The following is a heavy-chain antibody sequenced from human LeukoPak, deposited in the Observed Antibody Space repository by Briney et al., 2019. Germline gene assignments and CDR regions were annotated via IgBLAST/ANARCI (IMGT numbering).Heavy chain of an antibody. D-gene: IGHD1-26*01. Sequence: PSETLSLTCTVSGGSISSYYWSWIRQPPGKGLEWIGYIYTSGSTNYNPSLKSRVTISVDTSKNQFSLKLSSVTAADTAVYYCARHGDSGNYQGYFDYWGQGTLVTVSS. CDR3: ARHGDSGNYQGYFDY. V-gene: IGHV4-4*09. J-gene: IGHJ4*02. CDR2: IYTSGST. CDR1: GGSISSYY.